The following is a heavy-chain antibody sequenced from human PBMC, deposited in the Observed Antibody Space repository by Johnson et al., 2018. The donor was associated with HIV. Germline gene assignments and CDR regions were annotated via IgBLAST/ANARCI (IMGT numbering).Heavy chain of an antibody. D-gene: IGHD6-6*01. Sequence: VQLVESGGGVVQPGRSLRLSCAASGFTFSSYAMHWVRQAPGKGLEWVAVISYDGSTYYADSVKGRFTISRDNSKNTLYLQMNSLRAEDTAVYYCAKGERGYSSSSDAFDIWGQGTMVTVSS. J-gene: IGHJ3*02. CDR2: ISYDGST. CDR3: AKGERGYSSSSDAFDI. CDR1: GFTFSSYA. V-gene: IGHV3-30-3*01.